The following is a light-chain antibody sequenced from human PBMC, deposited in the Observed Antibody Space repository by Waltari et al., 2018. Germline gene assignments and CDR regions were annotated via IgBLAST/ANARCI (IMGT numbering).Light chain of an antibody. CDR2: NND. CDR3: AAWDNSLNSPV. CDR1: SANIGNNA. Sequence: QSILTQPPSASGTPGQRVTISCSASSANIGNNAVTWYQQVPGTAPTLLIYNNDHWPSGVPDRFSASRSGTSASLAIVGLQSEDEASYYCAAWDNSLNSPVFGGGTKLTVL. J-gene: IGLJ2*01. V-gene: IGLV1-44*01.